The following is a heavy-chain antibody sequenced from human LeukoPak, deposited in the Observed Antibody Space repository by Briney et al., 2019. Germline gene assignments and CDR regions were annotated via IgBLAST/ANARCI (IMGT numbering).Heavy chain of an antibody. J-gene: IGHJ4*02. CDR1: VFPFSGYW. V-gene: IGHV3-7*01. Sequence: GGSLGLSCAASVFPFSGYWMTGARRAPGRGLEGVANIKKYGSEKYYVDSVKGRFTISRDNAKNSLYLQMNSLRAEDTAVYYCARERGYSSVIYPFDYWGQGTLVTVSS. D-gene: IGHD5-18*01. CDR3: ARERGYSSVIYPFDY. CDR2: IKKYGSEK.